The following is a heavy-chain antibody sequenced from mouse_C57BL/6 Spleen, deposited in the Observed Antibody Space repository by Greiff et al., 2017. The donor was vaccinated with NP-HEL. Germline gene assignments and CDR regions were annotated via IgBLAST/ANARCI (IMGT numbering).Heavy chain of an antibody. D-gene: IGHD4-1*01. V-gene: IGHV2-2*01. Sequence: VMLVESGPGLVQPSQSLSITCTVSGFSLTSYGVHWVRQSPGKGLEWLGVIWSGGSTDYNAAFISRLSISKDNSKSQVFFKMNSLQADDTAIYYCARNTANWAWFAYWGQGTLVTVSA. CDR3: ARNTANWAWFAY. J-gene: IGHJ3*01. CDR1: GFSLTSYG. CDR2: IWSGGST.